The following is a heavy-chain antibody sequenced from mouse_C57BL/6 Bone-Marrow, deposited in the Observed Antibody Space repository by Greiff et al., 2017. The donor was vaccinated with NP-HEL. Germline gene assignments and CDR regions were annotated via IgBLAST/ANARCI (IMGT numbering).Heavy chain of an antibody. V-gene: IGHV5-16*01. J-gene: IGHJ2*01. CDR2: INYDGSST. CDR3: ARVLITTVVAEGFDY. D-gene: IGHD1-1*01. Sequence: EVMLVESEGGLVQPGSSMKLSCTASGFTFSDYYMAWVRQVPEKGLEWVANINYDGSSTYYLDSLKSRFIISRDNAKNILYLQMSSLKSEDTATYYRARVLITTVVAEGFDYWGQGTTLTVSS. CDR1: GFTFSDYY.